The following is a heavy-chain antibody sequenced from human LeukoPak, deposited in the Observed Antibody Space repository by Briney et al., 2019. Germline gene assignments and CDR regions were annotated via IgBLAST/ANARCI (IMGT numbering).Heavy chain of an antibody. CDR1: GYTFTSYD. V-gene: IGHV1-8*01. Sequence: EASVKVSCKASGYTFTSYDINWVRQATGQGLEWMGWMNPNSGNTGYAQKFQGRVTMTRNTSISTAYMELSSLRSEDTAVYYCARGRYRIAAAGSWGWFDPWGQGTLVTVSS. J-gene: IGHJ5*02. CDR3: ARGRYRIAAAGSWGWFDP. D-gene: IGHD6-13*01. CDR2: MNPNSGNT.